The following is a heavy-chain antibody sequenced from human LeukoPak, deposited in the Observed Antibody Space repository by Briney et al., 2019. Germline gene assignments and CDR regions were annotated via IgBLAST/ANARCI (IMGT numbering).Heavy chain of an antibody. CDR1: GFTFSSYW. J-gene: IGHJ3*02. V-gene: IGHV3-7*01. Sequence: GSLRLSCAASGFTFSSYWMSWVRQAPGKGLEWVANIKQDGSEKYYVDSVKGRFTISRDNAKNSLYLQMNSLRAEDTAVYYCARDEVVPAATDDAFDIWGQGTMVTVSS. CDR3: ARDEVVPAATDDAFDI. CDR2: IKQDGSEK. D-gene: IGHD2-2*01.